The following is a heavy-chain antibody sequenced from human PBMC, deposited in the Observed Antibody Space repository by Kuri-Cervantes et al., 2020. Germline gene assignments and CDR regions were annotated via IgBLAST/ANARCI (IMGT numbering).Heavy chain of an antibody. CDR1: GFTFDDYA. J-gene: IGHJ3*02. CDR2: ISWNSGSI. Sequence: GGSLRLSCAASGFTFDDYAMHWVRQAPGKGLEWVSGISWNSGSIGYADSVKGRFTISRDNAKNSLYLQMNSLRAEDTAVYYCARDPPGIGAFDIWGQGTMVTVSS. V-gene: IGHV3-9*01. CDR3: ARDPPGIGAFDI.